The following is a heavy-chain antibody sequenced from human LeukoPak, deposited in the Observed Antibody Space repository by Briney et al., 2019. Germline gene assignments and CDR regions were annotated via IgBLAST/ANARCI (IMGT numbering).Heavy chain of an antibody. CDR3: ARGAAAEYAFDI. D-gene: IGHD6-13*01. Sequence: PGGSLRLSCVASGFTFSSYAMSWVRQAPGKGLEWVSAISGSGGSTYYADSVKGRFTISRDNSKNTLYLQMNSLRAEDTAVYYCARGAAAEYAFDIWGQGTMVTVSS. CDR2: ISGSGGST. CDR1: GFTFSSYA. J-gene: IGHJ3*02. V-gene: IGHV3-23*01.